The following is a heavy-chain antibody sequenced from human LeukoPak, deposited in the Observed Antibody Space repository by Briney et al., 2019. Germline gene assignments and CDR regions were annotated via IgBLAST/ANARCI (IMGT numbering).Heavy chain of an antibody. CDR2: ISWDGGST. Sequence: GGSLRLSCAASGFTFDDYAMHWVRQAPGKGLEWVSLISWDGGSTYYADSVKGRFTISRDNSKNSLYLQMNSLRAEDTALYYCAKDLGGIAVAGGVDYWGQGTLVTVSS. J-gene: IGHJ4*02. V-gene: IGHV3-43D*03. D-gene: IGHD6-19*01. CDR1: GFTFDDYA. CDR3: AKDLGGIAVAGGVDY.